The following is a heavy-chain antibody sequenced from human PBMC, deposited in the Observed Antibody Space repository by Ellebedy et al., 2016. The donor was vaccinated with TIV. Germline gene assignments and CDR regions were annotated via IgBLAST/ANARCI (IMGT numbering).Heavy chain of an antibody. V-gene: IGHV5-51*01. CDR2: IHPGDSDI. D-gene: IGHD3-22*01. CDR1: GYTFVDYW. Sequence: GGSLRLSCRVSGYTFVDYWIGWVRQMPGKGLESMGIIHPGDSDIRYSPSFQGQVTISADKSISTAYLQWSSLKASDTAMYYCARFDSSGYYSPDYWGQGTLVTVSS. J-gene: IGHJ4*02. CDR3: ARFDSSGYYSPDY.